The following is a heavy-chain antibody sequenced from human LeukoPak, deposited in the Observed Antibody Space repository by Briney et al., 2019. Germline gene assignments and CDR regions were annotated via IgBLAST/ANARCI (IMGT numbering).Heavy chain of an antibody. D-gene: IGHD1-26*01. Sequence: ASVKVSCKASGGTFSSYTISWVRQAPGQGLEWMGRIIPILGIANYAQKFQGRVTITADKSTSTAYMELSSLRSEDTAVYYCASDHSVSRGSYFYWGQGTLVTVSS. J-gene: IGHJ4*02. CDR1: GGTFSSYT. V-gene: IGHV1-69*02. CDR3: ASDHSVSRGSYFY. CDR2: IIPILGIA.